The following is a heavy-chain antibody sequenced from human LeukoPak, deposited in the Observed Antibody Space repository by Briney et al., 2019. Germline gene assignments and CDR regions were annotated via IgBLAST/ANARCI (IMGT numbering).Heavy chain of an antibody. CDR1: GFTFSSYE. Sequence: GGSLRLSCAVSGFTFSSYEINWVRQAPGKGLEWVSKISTSGTTIYYADSVKGRFTISRDDSKSTLFLQMNSLRAEDTAVYYCAKAFFSGSGGNHKHFDSWGQGTLVTVSS. CDR3: AKAFFSGSGGNHKHFDS. J-gene: IGHJ4*02. CDR2: ISTSGTTI. D-gene: IGHD3-10*01. V-gene: IGHV3-48*03.